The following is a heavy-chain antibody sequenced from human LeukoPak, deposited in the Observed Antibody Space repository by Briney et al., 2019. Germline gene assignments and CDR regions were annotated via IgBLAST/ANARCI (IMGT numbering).Heavy chain of an antibody. J-gene: IGHJ5*02. Sequence: ASVTVSCKASGYTFTGYYMDWVRQAPGQGLEWMGWINPNSGGTNFAQKFQGRVTMTRDTSISTAYMELSRLRSDDTAVYYCAREYYGRALDPWGQGTLVTVSS. CDR1: GYTFTGYY. V-gene: IGHV1-2*02. D-gene: IGHD2-21*01. CDR3: AREYYGRALDP. CDR2: INPNSGGT.